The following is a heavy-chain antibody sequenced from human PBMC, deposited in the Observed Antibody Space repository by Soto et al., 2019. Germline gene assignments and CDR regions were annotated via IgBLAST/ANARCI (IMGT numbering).Heavy chain of an antibody. Sequence: EVQLLESGGGLVQPGGSLRLSCAASGFTFSSHAMSWVRQAPGKGLEWVSAISGSGGSTYYADSAEGRFTISSDNSNNTLYMQMNSLRAEDTAVYYCAKGSRVRQWLVPFDYWGQGTLVTVSS. CDR3: AKGSRVRQWLVPFDY. J-gene: IGHJ4*02. CDR2: ISGSGGST. V-gene: IGHV3-23*01. D-gene: IGHD6-19*01. CDR1: GFTFSSHA.